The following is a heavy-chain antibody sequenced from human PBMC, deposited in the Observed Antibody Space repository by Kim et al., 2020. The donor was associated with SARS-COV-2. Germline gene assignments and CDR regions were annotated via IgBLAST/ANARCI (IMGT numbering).Heavy chain of an antibody. J-gene: IGHJ6*02. CDR3: AREYYDFWSGYYCYGMDV. D-gene: IGHD3-3*01. V-gene: IGHV3-48*03. Sequence: KGRFTISRDNAKNSLYLQMNSLRAEDTAVYYCAREYYDFWSGYYCYGMDVWGQGTTVTVSS.